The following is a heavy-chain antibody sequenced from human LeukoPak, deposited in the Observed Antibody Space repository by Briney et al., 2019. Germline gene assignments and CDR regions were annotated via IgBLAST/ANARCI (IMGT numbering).Heavy chain of an antibody. J-gene: IGHJ5*02. CDR1: GYTSTERG. V-gene: IGHV1-18*01. CDR3: GKGSTGWSRDP. Sequence: GASVKVSCKASGYTSTERGISWMRHVPGQGLEWMGWISATSGNTYYAQTFQDRVTMTTDTSTSTAYMELRDLTADDTAVYYCGKGSTGWSRDPWGQGTLVTVSS. CDR2: ISATSGNT. D-gene: IGHD6-19*01.